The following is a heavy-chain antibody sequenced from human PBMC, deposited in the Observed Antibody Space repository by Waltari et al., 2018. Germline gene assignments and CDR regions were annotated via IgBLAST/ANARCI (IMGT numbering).Heavy chain of an antibody. CDR2: IIPIFGTA. CDR1: GGSFSSYA. CDR3: ARAGIAAAGTGFAFDI. Sequence: QVQLVQSGAAVKKPGSSVKVSCKALGGSFSSYALRWVRQAPGKGLEWMGGIIPIFGTANYAQKFQGRVTITADKSRSTAYMELSSLRSEDTAVYYCARAGIAAAGTGFAFDIWGQGTMVTVSS. J-gene: IGHJ3*02. V-gene: IGHV1-69*14. D-gene: IGHD6-13*01.